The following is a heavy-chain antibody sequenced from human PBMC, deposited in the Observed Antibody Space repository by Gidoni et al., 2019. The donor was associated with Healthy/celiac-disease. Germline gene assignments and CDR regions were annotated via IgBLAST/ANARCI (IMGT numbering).Heavy chain of an antibody. CDR1: GGTFSSYA. V-gene: IGHV1-69*01. Sequence: QVQLVQSGAEVKKPGSSVKVSCKAAGGTFSSYAISWVRQAPGQGLEWMGGIIPIFGTAKYAQKFQGRVTITADESTSTAYMELSSLRSEDTAVYYCARELLIKGRYHDVFDYWGQGTLVTVSS. CDR3: ARELLIKGRYHDVFDY. D-gene: IGHD3-22*01. CDR2: IIPIFGTA. J-gene: IGHJ4*02.